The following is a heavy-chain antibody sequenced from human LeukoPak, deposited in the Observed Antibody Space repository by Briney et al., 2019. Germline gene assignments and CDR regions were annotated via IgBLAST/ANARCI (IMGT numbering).Heavy chain of an antibody. J-gene: IGHJ4*02. Sequence: GGSLRLSCAASGFTFSSYSMNWVRQAPGKGLEWVANIKQDGSEKYYVDSVKGRFTVSRDNATNSLYLQMNSLRAEDTAVYYCARVGQQLALDYWGQGTLVTVSS. CDR1: GFTFSSYS. CDR2: IKQDGSEK. V-gene: IGHV3-7*01. D-gene: IGHD6-13*01. CDR3: ARVGQQLALDY.